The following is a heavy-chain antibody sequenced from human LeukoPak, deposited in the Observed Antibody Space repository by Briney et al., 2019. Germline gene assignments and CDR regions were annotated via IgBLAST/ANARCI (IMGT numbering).Heavy chain of an antibody. D-gene: IGHD1-26*01. CDR2: IGTAGDT. CDR1: GFTLSNFA. V-gene: IGHV3-13*01. J-gene: IGHJ4*02. Sequence: PGGSLRLSCAASGFTLSNFAMHWVRQATGKGLEWVSAIGTAGDTFYPGSVKGRFTISRENAKNSLYLQMYNLRAEDTAVYYCARQMTPHGNFDYWGQGTLVTVSS. CDR3: ARQMTPHGNFDY.